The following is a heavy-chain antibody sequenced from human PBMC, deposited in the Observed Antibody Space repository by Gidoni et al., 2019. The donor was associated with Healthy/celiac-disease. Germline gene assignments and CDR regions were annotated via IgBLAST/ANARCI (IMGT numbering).Heavy chain of an antibody. CDR2: INHSGRT. CDR3: ARDGGSGSYFLFDY. Sequence: QVQLQQWGAGLLKPSETLSLTCAVYGGSFSGYYWSWSRQPPGKGLEWIGEINHSGRTNYNPSLKSRVTISVDTSKNQFSLKLSSVTAADTAVYYCARDGGSGSYFLFDYWGQGTLVTVSP. CDR1: GGSFSGYY. J-gene: IGHJ4*02. V-gene: IGHV4-34*01. D-gene: IGHD3-10*01.